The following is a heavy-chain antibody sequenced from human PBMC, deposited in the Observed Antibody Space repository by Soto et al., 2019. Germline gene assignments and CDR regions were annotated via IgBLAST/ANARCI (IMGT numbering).Heavy chain of an antibody. D-gene: IGHD3-22*01. CDR1: GFTFSDYE. V-gene: IGHV3-48*03. CDR2: ITRSGSLT. Sequence: GGSLRLSCFVSGFTFSDYEMNWDRQAPGKGLEWVSYITRSGSLTYYADSVKGRFTISRDNAKNSLYLQMNSLRAEDTAVYYCTRTYYYDNSGYDYWGQGTLVNV. J-gene: IGHJ4*02. CDR3: TRTYYYDNSGYDY.